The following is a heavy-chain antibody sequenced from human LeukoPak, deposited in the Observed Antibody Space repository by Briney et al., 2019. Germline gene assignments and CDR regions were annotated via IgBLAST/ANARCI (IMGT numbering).Heavy chain of an antibody. Sequence: GGSLRLSCAASGFTFSSYGMHWVRQAPGKGLEWVAVISYDGSNKYYADSVKGRFTISRDNSKNMLYLQMNSLRAEDTAVYYCAKLNSGYDSEFDYWGQGTLVTVSS. CDR1: GFTFSSYG. CDR2: ISYDGSNK. D-gene: IGHD5-12*01. V-gene: IGHV3-30*18. J-gene: IGHJ4*02. CDR3: AKLNSGYDSEFDY.